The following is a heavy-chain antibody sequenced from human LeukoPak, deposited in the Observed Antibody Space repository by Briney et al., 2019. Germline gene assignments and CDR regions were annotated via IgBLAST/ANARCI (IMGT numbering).Heavy chain of an antibody. J-gene: IGHJ4*02. D-gene: IGHD1-26*01. CDR3: ARLSVGATGDLFDY. CDR2: IYTSGST. Sequence: PSETLSLTCTVSGGSISSYFWSWIRQPAGKGLEWIGRIYTSGSTNYNPSLKSRVTMSVDTSKNQFSLKVRSVTAADTAVYYCARLSVGATGDLFDYWGQGSLVTVSS. CDR1: GGSISSYF. V-gene: IGHV4-4*07.